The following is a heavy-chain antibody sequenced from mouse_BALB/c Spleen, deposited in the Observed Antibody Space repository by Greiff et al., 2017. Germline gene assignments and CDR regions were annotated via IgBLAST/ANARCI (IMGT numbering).Heavy chain of an antibody. CDR1: GFTFSSYA. V-gene: IGHV5-9-4*01. CDR3: AREAITTRYFDY. Sequence: EVQRVESGGGLVKPGGSLKLSCAASGFTFSSYAMSWVRQSPEKRLEWVAEISSGGSYTYYPDTVTGRFTISRDNAKNTLYLEMSSLRSEDTAMYYCAREAITTRYFDYWGQGTTLTVSS. J-gene: IGHJ2*01. D-gene: IGHD2-4*01. CDR2: ISSGGSYT.